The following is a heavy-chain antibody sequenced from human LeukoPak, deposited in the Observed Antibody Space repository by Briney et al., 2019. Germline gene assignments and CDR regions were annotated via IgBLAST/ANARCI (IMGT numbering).Heavy chain of an antibody. CDR2: IWFDGSKK. V-gene: IGHV3-33*08. Sequence: GGSLRLSCAASGFTFSVYEMNWVRQAPGKGLEWVAVIWFDGSKKYYADSVKGRITISRDDSKNTLYLQMNSLRAEDTAVYYCARDGCGGDCYLADYWGQGTLVTVSS. CDR3: ARDGCGGDCYLADY. CDR1: GFTFSVYE. D-gene: IGHD2-21*02. J-gene: IGHJ4*02.